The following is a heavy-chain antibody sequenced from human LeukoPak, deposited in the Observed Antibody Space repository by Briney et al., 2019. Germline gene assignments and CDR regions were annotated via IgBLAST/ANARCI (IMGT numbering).Heavy chain of an antibody. CDR3: ASSGYYGSGSYYH. CDR2: IYYSGST. D-gene: IGHD3-10*01. V-gene: IGHV4-59*12. CDR1: GGSISSYY. J-gene: IGHJ4*02. Sequence: RPSETLSLTCTVSGGSISSYYWSWIRQPPGKGLEWIGYIYYSGSTNYNPSLKSRVTISVDTSKNQFSLKLSSVTAADTAVYYCASSGYYGSGSYYHWGQGTLVTVSS.